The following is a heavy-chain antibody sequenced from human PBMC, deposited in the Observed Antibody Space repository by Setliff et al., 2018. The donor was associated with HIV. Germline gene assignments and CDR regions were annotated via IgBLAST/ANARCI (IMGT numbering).Heavy chain of an antibody. V-gene: IGHV4-4*02. J-gene: IGHJ4*02. D-gene: IGHD6-19*01. CDR3: ARRRSSGWYHYFDY. CDR1: GASISSDTW. CDR2: IYHSGST. Sequence: PSETLSLTCIVSGASISSDTWSWVRQPPGKGLEWIGEIYHSGSTYYNPSLKSRVTISVDTSKNQFSLKLSSVTAADTAVYYCARRRSSGWYHYFDYWGQGTLVTVSS.